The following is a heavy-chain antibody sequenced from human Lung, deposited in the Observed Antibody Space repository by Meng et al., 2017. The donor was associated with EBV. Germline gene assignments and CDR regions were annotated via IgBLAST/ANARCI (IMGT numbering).Heavy chain of an antibody. J-gene: IGHJ4*02. V-gene: IGHV4-34*01. CDR2: NNHSGST. D-gene: IGHD2-15*01. Sequence: PWAAGLLQPSAHLFLTCAVHGRSLSGYYWSWIRHPPAQGMEWIGENNHSGSTKYNPSLTRRVTISVETSKTQFSPQLSSVTAAATALYYSARDAIVLVVDATLSGFDYWGQGTLVTVSS. CDR3: ARDAIVLVVDATLSGFDY. CDR1: GRSLSGYY.